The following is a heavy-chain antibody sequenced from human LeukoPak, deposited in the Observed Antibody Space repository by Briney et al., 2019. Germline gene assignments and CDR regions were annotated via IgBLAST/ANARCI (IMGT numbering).Heavy chain of an antibody. Sequence: PSQTLSLTCTVSGGSISSGGYYWSWIRQHPGKGLEWIGYIYYSGSTYYNPSLKSRVTISVDTSKNQFSLKLSSVTAADTAVYYCARDRVDYDSSGALRYFDYWGQGTLVTVSS. CDR3: ARDRVDYDSSGALRYFDY. V-gene: IGHV4-31*03. CDR2: IYYSGST. D-gene: IGHD3-22*01. CDR1: GGSISSGGYY. J-gene: IGHJ4*02.